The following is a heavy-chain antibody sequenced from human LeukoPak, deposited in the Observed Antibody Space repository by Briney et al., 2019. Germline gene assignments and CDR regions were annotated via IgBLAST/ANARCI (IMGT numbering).Heavy chain of an antibody. CDR3: ARISWGSGYWYFDL. J-gene: IGHJ2*01. CDR2: IFSNDEK. D-gene: IGHD3-16*01. Sequence: SGPVLLKPTETLTLTFTVSGFGFSKARMGVGWIRQPPGKALERLAHIFSNDEKSYSTSLKSRLTISKDTSKSQLLLTMTNMHPVDTATYYCARISWGSGYWYFDLWGRGTLVTVSS. CDR1: GFGFSKARMG. V-gene: IGHV2-26*01.